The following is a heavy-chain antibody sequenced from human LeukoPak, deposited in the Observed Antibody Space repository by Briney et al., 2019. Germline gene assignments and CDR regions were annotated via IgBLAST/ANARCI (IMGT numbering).Heavy chain of an antibody. CDR3: ALIAAAGNF. D-gene: IGHD6-13*01. CDR2: INPNSGGT. V-gene: IGHV1-2*06. J-gene: IGHJ4*02. CDR1: GYTFTVYY. Sequence: EASVNVSCKASGYTFTVYYMHWVRQAPGQGLEWMGRINPNSGGTNYAQKFQGRVTMTRDTSISTAYMELSRLRSDDTAVYYCALIAAAGNFWGQGTLVTVSS.